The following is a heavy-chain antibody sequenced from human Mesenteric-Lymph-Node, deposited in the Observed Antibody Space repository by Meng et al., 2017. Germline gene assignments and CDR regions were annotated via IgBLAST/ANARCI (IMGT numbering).Heavy chain of an antibody. CDR2: ISAYNGNT. Sequence: ASVKVSCKASGYTFTSYGISWVRQAPGQGLEWMGWISAYNGNTNYAQKLQGRVTMTTDTSTSTAYMELRSLRSDDTAVYYCAKVMGTAAAGTVPYWGQGTLVTVSS. D-gene: IGHD6-13*01. CDR1: GYTFTSYG. V-gene: IGHV1-18*01. CDR3: AKVMGTAAAGTVPY. J-gene: IGHJ4*02.